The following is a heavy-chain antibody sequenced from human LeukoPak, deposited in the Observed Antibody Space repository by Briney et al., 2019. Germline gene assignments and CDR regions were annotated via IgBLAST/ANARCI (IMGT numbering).Heavy chain of an antibody. D-gene: IGHD1-26*01. CDR3: AVAESGTYAVFDY. V-gene: IGHV1-2*02. CDR1: GYTFTGYY. CDR2: INPNSGVT. J-gene: IGHJ4*02. Sequence: ASAKVSCKASGYTFTGYYMHWVRQAPGQGLEWMGWINPNSGVTNYAQKFQGRVTMTRDTSISTAYMELSRLRSDDTAVYYCAVAESGTYAVFDYWGQGTLVTVSS.